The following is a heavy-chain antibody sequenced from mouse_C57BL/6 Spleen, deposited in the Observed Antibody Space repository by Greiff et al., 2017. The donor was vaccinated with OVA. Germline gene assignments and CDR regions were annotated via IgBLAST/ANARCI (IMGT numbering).Heavy chain of an antibody. CDR3: AREGGYPYAY. J-gene: IGHJ3*01. CDR1: GFTFSDYG. CDR2: ISSGSSTI. Sequence: EVKLVQSGGGLVKPGGSLKLSCAASGFTFSDYGMHWVRQAPEKGLEWVAYISSGSSTIYYADTVKGRFTISRDNATNTLFLQMTRLRSEDTAMCYCAREGGYPYAYWGQGALVTVAA. D-gene: IGHD2-2*01. V-gene: IGHV5-17*01.